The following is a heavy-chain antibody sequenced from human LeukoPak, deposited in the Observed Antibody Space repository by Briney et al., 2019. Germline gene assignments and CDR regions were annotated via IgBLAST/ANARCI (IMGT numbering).Heavy chain of an antibody. J-gene: IGHJ4*02. CDR2: IKQDGSEK. V-gene: IGHV3-7*01. Sequence: GRSLRLSCAASGFTFSSYWMSWVRQAPGKGLEWVANIKQDGSEKYYVDSVKGRFTISRDNAKNSLYLQMNSLRAEDTAVYYCARDHSQYYYGSGSSYDYWGQGTLVTVSS. D-gene: IGHD3-10*01. CDR3: ARDHSQYYYGSGSSYDY. CDR1: GFTFSSYW.